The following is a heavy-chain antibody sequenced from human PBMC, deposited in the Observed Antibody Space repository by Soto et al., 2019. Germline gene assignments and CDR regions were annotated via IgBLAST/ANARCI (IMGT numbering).Heavy chain of an antibody. V-gene: IGHV1-69*01. CDR2: IIPIFGTA. CDR1: GGTFSSYA. D-gene: IGHD2-2*01. CDR3: ARDMGDIVVVPAAMTNGMDV. J-gene: IGHJ6*02. Sequence: QVQLVQSGAEVKKPGSSVKVSCKASGGTFSSYAISWVRQAPGQGLEWMGGIIPIFGTANYAQKFQGRVTITADESKSTAYMELSSLRSEDTAVYYCARDMGDIVVVPAAMTNGMDVWGQGTTVTVSS.